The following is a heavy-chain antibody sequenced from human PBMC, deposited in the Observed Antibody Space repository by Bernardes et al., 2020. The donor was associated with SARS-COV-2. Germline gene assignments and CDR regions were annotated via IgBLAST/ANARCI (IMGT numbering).Heavy chain of an antibody. CDR3: AKGDCSGDCRFVDS. CDR2: VSANGVGT. Sequence: GGSLRLSCAASGFSFSSYVMTWVRQAPGKGLEWVSGVSANGVGTYYGDSVKGRFTVSRDNSKSTVYLQMNSLRVDDTAVYYCAKGDCSGDCRFVDSWGQGTLVTVSS. D-gene: IGHD2-21*02. V-gene: IGHV3-23*01. CDR1: GFSFSSYV. J-gene: IGHJ4*02.